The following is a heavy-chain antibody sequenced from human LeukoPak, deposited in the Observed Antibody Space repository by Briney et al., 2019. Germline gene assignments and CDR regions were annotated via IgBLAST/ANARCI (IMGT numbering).Heavy chain of an antibody. J-gene: IGHJ4*02. V-gene: IGHV3-43*01. CDR2: ISWDGSTT. Sequence: GGSLRLSCAASGFKFDDYTIHWVRLVPGRGLEWVSLISWDGSTTHYADSVKGRFTISRDNSKNSLYLQMNSLRTEDAALYYCAKEMGTIYLDHWGQGTRVTVSS. CDR3: AKEMGTIYLDH. CDR1: GFKFDDYT. D-gene: IGHD1/OR15-1a*01.